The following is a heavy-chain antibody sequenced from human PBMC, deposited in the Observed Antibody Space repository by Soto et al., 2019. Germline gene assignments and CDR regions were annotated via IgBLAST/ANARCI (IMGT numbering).Heavy chain of an antibody. D-gene: IGHD3-22*01. V-gene: IGHV4-39*01. CDR1: GGSISSSSYY. J-gene: IGHJ5*02. CDR2: IYYSGST. CDR3: ASLAPTYYYDSSGLVGNWFDP. Sequence: SETLSLTCTVSGGSISSSSYYWGWIRQPPGKGLEWIGNIYYSGSTYYNPSLKSRVTISVDTSKNQFSLKLSSVTAADTAVYYCASLAPTYYYDSSGLVGNWFDPWGQGTLVTAPQ.